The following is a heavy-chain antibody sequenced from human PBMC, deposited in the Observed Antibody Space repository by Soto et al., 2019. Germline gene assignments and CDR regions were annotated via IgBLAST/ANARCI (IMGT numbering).Heavy chain of an antibody. J-gene: IGHJ5*02. D-gene: IGHD4-17*01. V-gene: IGHV3-23*01. CDR3: AKGIGDYAFDP. Sequence: PGGALRLSRAASCFTFSSYAMRCGRKAPGKGLGWFSAIFGSGGSTHYPDSVKRRFTISRHNSKHTLYLQMNRMRAEDTAVYYCAKGIGDYAFDPWGQGTLVTVSS. CDR2: IFGSGGST. CDR1: CFTFSSYA.